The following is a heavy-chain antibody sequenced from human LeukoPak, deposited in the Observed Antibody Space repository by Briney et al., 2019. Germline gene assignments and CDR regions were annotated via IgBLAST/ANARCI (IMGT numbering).Heavy chain of an antibody. CDR3: AKDMYYYDSSTTPGY. V-gene: IGHV3-30*02. D-gene: IGHD3-22*01. J-gene: IGHJ4*02. CDR2: IRYDGSNK. CDR1: GFTFSSYG. Sequence: GGSLRLSCAASGFTFSSYGMHWVRQAPGKGLEWVAFIRYDGSNKYYADSVKGRFTISRDNSKNTLYLQMNSLRAEDTAVYYCAKDMYYYDSSTTPGYWGQGTLVTVSS.